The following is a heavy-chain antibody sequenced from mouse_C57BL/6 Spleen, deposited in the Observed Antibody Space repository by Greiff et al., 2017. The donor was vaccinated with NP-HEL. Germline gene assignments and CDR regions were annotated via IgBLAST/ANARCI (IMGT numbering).Heavy chain of an antibody. CDR2: INYDGSST. V-gene: IGHV5-16*01. CDR3: AREPYDGYFFLDY. Sequence: EVQLVESEGGLVQPGSSMKLSCTASGFTFSDYYMAWVRQVPEKGLEWVANINYDGSSTYYLDSLKSRFIISRDNAKNILYLQMSSLKSEDTATYYCAREPYDGYFFLDYWGQGTTLTVSS. D-gene: IGHD2-3*01. J-gene: IGHJ2*01. CDR1: GFTFSDYY.